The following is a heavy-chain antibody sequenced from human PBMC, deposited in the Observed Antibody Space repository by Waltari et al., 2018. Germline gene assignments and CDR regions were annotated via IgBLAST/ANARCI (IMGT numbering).Heavy chain of an antibody. D-gene: IGHD6-19*01. CDR2: IYTSGST. J-gene: IGHJ4*02. Sequence: QVQLQESGPGLVKSSETLSLTSTVSGGSISRYYWSWIRQPAGKGLGWIGRIYTSGSTNYNPSLKSRVTMSVDTSKNQFSLKLSSVTAADTAVYYCAREVAGLGVRTFDYWGQGTLVTVSS. V-gene: IGHV4-4*07. CDR1: GGSISRYY. CDR3: AREVAGLGVRTFDY.